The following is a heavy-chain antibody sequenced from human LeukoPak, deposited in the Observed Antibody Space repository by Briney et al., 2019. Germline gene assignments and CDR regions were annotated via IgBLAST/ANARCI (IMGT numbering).Heavy chain of an antibody. D-gene: IGHD6-13*01. Sequence: SETLSLTCTVSGGSISSGGYYWSWIRQPPGKGLEWIGYIYHSGSTYYNPSLKSRVTISVDRSKNQFSLKLSSVTAADTAVYYCARVRTIAAAGTDHDAFDIWGQGTMVTVSS. V-gene: IGHV4-30-2*01. CDR1: GGSISSGGYY. CDR3: ARVRTIAAAGTDHDAFDI. CDR2: IYHSGST. J-gene: IGHJ3*02.